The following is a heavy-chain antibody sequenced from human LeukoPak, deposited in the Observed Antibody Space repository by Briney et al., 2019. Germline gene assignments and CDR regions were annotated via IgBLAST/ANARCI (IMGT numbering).Heavy chain of an antibody. CDR3: ARDQGGSLDY. CDR2: IIPIFGTA. Sequence: ATVTVSFKASGGTFSSYAISWVRQAPGQGLEWMGGIIPIFGTANYAQKFQGRVTITADESTSTAYMELSSLRSEDTAVYYCARDQGGSLDYWGQGTLVTVSS. J-gene: IGHJ4*02. D-gene: IGHD1-26*01. CDR1: GGTFSSYA. V-gene: IGHV1-69*13.